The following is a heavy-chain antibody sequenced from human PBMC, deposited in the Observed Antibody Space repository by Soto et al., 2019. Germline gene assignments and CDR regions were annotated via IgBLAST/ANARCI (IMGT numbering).Heavy chain of an antibody. CDR2: IYYSGST. Sequence: SETLSLTCTVSGGSTSSYYWSLIRQPPGKGLEWIGYIYYSGSTKYNPSLKSRVTISVDTSKNQFSLKLSSVTAADTAVYYCAREGSSSWYNWFDPWGQGTLVTVSS. D-gene: IGHD6-13*01. V-gene: IGHV4-59*01. CDR1: GGSTSSYY. CDR3: AREGSSSWYNWFDP. J-gene: IGHJ5*02.